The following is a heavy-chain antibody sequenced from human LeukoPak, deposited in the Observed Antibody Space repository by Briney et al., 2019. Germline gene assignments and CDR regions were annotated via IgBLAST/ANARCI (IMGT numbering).Heavy chain of an antibody. CDR3: ASPRGSIAARRIDY. J-gene: IGHJ4*02. CDR2: IYYSGST. V-gene: IGHV4-39*01. CDR1: GGSISSSSYY. Sequence: ASETLSLTCTVSGGSISSSSYYWGWIRQPPGKGLEWIGSIYYSGSTYYNPSLKSRVTISVDTSKNQFSLKLSSVTAADTAAYYCASPRGSIAARRIDYWGQGTLVTVSS. D-gene: IGHD6-6*01.